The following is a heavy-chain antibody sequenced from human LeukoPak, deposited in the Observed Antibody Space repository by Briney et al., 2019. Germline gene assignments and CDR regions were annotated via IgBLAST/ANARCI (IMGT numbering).Heavy chain of an antibody. CDR1: GFTLSSYW. V-gene: IGHV3-7*01. D-gene: IGHD6-19*01. Sequence: GGSLRLSCAASGFTLSSYWMSWVRQAPGKGLEWVANIKQDGREIYYVDSVKGRFTIYRDNAKNSLYLQMNSLRAEDTAVYYCAKVRWDNSGWYYLDSWGQGTLVTVSS. CDR2: IKQDGREI. J-gene: IGHJ4*02. CDR3: AKVRWDNSGWYYLDS.